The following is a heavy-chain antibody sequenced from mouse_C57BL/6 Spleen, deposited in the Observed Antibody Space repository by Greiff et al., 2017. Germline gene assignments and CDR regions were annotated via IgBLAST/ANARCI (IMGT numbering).Heavy chain of an antibody. CDR2: IYPGDGDT. J-gene: IGHJ2*01. CDR1: GYAFSSSW. CDR3: ARPGYYFDY. D-gene: IGHD4-1*01. V-gene: IGHV1-82*01. Sequence: QVQLQQSGPELVKPGASVKISCKASGYAFSSSWMNWVKQRPGKGLEWIGRIYPGDGDTNYNGKFKGKATLTADKSSSTAYMQLSSLTSEDSAVYFCARPGYYFDYRGQGTTLTVSS.